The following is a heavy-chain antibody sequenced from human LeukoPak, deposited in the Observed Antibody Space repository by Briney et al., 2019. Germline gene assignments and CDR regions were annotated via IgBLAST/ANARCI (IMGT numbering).Heavy chain of an antibody. J-gene: IGHJ4*02. V-gene: IGHV1-69*05. Sequence: VASVKVSCKASGGTFSSYAISWVRQAPGQGLEWMGRIIPIFGTANYAQKFQGRVTITTDESTSTAYMELSSLRSEDTAVYYCARESVGYGVRYYFDYWGQGTLVTVSS. D-gene: IGHD4-17*01. CDR2: IIPIFGTA. CDR1: GGTFSSYA. CDR3: ARESVGYGVRYYFDY.